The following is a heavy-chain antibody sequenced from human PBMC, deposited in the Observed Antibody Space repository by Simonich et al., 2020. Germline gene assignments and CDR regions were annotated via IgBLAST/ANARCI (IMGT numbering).Heavy chain of an antibody. J-gene: IGHJ3*02. CDR2: INPNNGGT. CDR3: ARDPVVPAAIRNAFDI. Sequence: QVQLVQSGAEVKKPGASVKVSCKASGYTFTGYYMHWVRQAPGQGLGWMGWINPNNGGTNYAQKFQGRVTMTRDTSISTAYMELSRLRSDDTAVYYCARDPVVPAAIRNAFDIWGQGTMVTVSS. CDR1: GYTFTGYY. V-gene: IGHV1-2*02. D-gene: IGHD2-2*02.